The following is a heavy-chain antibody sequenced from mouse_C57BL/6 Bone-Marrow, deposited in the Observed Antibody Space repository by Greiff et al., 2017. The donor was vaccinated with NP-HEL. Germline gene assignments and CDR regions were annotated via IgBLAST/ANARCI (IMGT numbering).Heavy chain of an antibody. CDR3: ARAYYGNYVGYAMDY. J-gene: IGHJ4*01. D-gene: IGHD2-10*01. Sequence: EVQRVESGGGLVKPGGSLKLSCAASGFTFSSYAMSWVRQTPEKRLEWVATISDGGSYTYYPDNVKGRFTISRDNAKNNLYLQMSHLKSEDTAMYYCARAYYGNYVGYAMDYWGQGTSVTVSS. CDR2: ISDGGSYT. V-gene: IGHV5-4*01. CDR1: GFTFSSYA.